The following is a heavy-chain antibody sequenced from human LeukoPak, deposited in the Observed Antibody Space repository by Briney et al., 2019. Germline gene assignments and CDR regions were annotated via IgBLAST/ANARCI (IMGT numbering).Heavy chain of an antibody. CDR2: ISAYNGNT. V-gene: IGHV1-18*01. Sequence: ASVKVSCKASGYTFTSYGISWVRQAPGQGLEWMGWISAYNGNTNYAQKLQGRVTMTTDTSTSTAYMELRSLRSDDTAVYYCARLTYSSSSDYYYYYMDVWGKGTTVTVSS. D-gene: IGHD6-6*01. J-gene: IGHJ6*03. CDR3: ARLTYSSSSDYYYYYMDV. CDR1: GYTFTSYG.